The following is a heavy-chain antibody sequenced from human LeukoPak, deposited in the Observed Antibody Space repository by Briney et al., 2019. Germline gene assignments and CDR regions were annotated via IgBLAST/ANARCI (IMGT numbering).Heavy chain of an antibody. J-gene: IGHJ4*02. CDR3: AKDPGGFGVYYFDY. CDR2: ISGSGGST. V-gene: IGHV3-23*01. Sequence: PGGSLRLSCAASGFTFSSYAMSWVRQAPGKGLEWVSAISGSGGSTYYADSVKGRFTISRDNSKNTLSLQMNSLRAEDTAVYYCAKDPGGFGVYYFDYWGQGTLVTVSS. CDR1: GFTFSSYA. D-gene: IGHD3-10*01.